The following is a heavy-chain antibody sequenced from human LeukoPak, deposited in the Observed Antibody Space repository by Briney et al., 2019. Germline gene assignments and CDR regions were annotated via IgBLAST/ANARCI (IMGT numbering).Heavy chain of an antibody. J-gene: IGHJ4*02. Sequence: ASVKVSCKVSGYTLTELSMHWVRQAPGKGLEWMGGFDPEDGETIYAQKFQGRVTMTEDTSTDTAYMELSSLRSEDTAVYYCATGITRWFGGVIVTDYWGQGTLVTVSS. CDR2: FDPEDGET. D-gene: IGHD3-16*02. V-gene: IGHV1-24*01. CDR3: ATGITRWFGGVIVTDY. CDR1: GYTLTELS.